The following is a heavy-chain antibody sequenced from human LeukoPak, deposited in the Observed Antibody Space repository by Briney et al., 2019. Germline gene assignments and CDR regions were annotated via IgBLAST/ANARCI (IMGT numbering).Heavy chain of an antibody. V-gene: IGHV3-11*01. Sequence: GGSLTLSCAASGFIFSEYYMSWIRQAPGKGLEWISYISNSCSNIYYADSVKGRFTLSRDNAQNSLYLHMNSLRAEGTAVYYCPREVRLLSYWGQGTLVTVSS. D-gene: IGHD2/OR15-2a*01. CDR3: PREVRLLSY. CDR1: GFIFSEYY. CDR2: ISNSCSNI. J-gene: IGHJ4*02.